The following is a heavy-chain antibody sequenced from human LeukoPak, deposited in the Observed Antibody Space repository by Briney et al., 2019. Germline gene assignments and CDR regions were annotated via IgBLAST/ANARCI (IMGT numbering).Heavy chain of an antibody. J-gene: IGHJ6*03. Sequence: GGSLRLSCAASGFTFSNYAMSWVRQAPGKGLEWVSYISSCGTTIDYADSVKGRFTISRDNAKNSLFLQMNSLRVEDTAVYYCARPTRDYYYYYMDVWGKGTTVTISS. CDR3: ARPTRDYYYYYMDV. CDR1: GFTFSNYA. V-gene: IGHV3-11*01. CDR2: ISSCGTTI.